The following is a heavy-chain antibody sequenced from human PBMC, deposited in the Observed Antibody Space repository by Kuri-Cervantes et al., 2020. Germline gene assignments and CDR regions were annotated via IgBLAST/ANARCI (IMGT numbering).Heavy chain of an antibody. CDR2: ISWNSGSI. D-gene: IGHD2-15*01. Sequence: SLKISCAASGFTFDDYAMHWVRQAPGKGLEWVSGISWNSGSIGYADSVKGRFTISRDNSKNTLYLQMNSLRAEDTAVYYCARPKYCSGGSCLLKPSPYYYYGMDVWGQGTAVTVSS. CDR1: GFTFDDYA. V-gene: IGHV3-9*01. J-gene: IGHJ6*02. CDR3: ARPKYCSGGSCLLKPSPYYYYGMDV.